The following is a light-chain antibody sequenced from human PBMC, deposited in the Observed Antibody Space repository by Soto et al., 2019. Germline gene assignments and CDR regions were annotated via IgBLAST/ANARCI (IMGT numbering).Light chain of an antibody. Sequence: VLTQPRSVSGSPGQSVTISCTGTSSDVGGYNYVSWYQQHPGKAPKLMIYDVSKRPSGVPDRFSGSKSGNTASLTISGLQAEDEADYYCCSYAVTYYVFGTGTKLTVL. V-gene: IGLV2-11*01. J-gene: IGLJ1*01. CDR3: CSYAVTYYV. CDR1: SSDVGGYNY. CDR2: DVS.